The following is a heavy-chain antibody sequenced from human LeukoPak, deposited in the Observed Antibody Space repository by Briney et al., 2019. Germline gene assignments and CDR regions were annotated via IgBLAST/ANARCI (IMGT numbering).Heavy chain of an antibody. CDR1: GFTFRTYA. CDR3: ARARWFGDDAYDI. V-gene: IGHV3-30-3*01. D-gene: IGHD3-10*01. Sequence: PGGSLRLSCAASGFTFRTYAMHWVRQAPGKGLEWVAIISNDGSSKYYADSVKGPFTTSRDNSKNTLYLQMNSLRAEDTALYYCARARWFGDDAYDIWGQGTMVIVSS. J-gene: IGHJ3*02. CDR2: ISNDGSSK.